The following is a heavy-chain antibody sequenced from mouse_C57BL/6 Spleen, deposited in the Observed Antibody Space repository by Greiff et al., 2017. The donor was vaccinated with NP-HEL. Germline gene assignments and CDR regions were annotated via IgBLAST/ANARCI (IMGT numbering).Heavy chain of an antibody. CDR3: ARSYYYGSSFDY. J-gene: IGHJ2*01. CDR2: FHPYNDDT. Sequence: QVQLQQSGAELVKPGASVKMSCKASGYTFTTYPIEWMKQNHGKSLEWIGNFHPYNDDTKYNEKFKGKATLTVEKSSSSVYFELRRLTSDDSAVYYFARSYYYGSSFDYWGQGTTLTVSS. D-gene: IGHD1-1*01. V-gene: IGHV1-47*01. CDR1: GYTFTTYP.